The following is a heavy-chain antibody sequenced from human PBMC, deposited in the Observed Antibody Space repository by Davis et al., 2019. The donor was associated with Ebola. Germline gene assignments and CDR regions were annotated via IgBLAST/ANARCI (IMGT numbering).Heavy chain of an antibody. D-gene: IGHD3-3*01. V-gene: IGHV1-8*01. J-gene: IGHJ6*01. CDR3: ARAVYYDFWSGYPYYGMDV. CDR2: MNPNSGNT. Sequence: ASVKVSCKASGYTFTSYDINWVRQATGQGLEWMGWMNPNSGNTGYAQKFQGRVTMTRNTSISTAYMELRSLRSDDTAVYYCARAVYYDFWSGYPYYGMDVWGQGTTVNVSS. CDR1: GYTFTSYD.